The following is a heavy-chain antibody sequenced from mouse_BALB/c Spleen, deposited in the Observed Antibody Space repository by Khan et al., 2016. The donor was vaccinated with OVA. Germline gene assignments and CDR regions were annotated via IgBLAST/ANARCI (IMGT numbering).Heavy chain of an antibody. V-gene: IGHV1-31*01. Sequence: EVQLKESGPGLMKPAHSLKITCKASGYSFTSYYIRWLMHSLAKNLLWCGYIDPFSVDTTYNQKFKGKATLTVDKSSSTPYILLSNLTSEDSAVYYCTRHGYVAWFTYWGQGTLVTVSA. CDR3: TRHGYVAWFTY. CDR1: GYSFTSYY. D-gene: IGHD2-2*01. CDR2: IDPFSVDT. J-gene: IGHJ3*01.